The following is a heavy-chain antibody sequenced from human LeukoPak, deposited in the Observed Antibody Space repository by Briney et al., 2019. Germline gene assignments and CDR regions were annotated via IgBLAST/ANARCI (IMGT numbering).Heavy chain of an antibody. D-gene: IGHD3-10*01. V-gene: IGHV3-21*01. CDR1: GFTFSSYS. CDR2: ISSSSSYI. Sequence: GGSLRLSCVASGFTFSSYSMNWVRQAPGKGLEWVSSISSSSSYIYYADSVKGRFTISRDNAKNSLYLQMNSLRAEDTAVYYCARYYGSGVFNYFDYWGQGTLVTVSS. J-gene: IGHJ4*02. CDR3: ARYYGSGVFNYFDY.